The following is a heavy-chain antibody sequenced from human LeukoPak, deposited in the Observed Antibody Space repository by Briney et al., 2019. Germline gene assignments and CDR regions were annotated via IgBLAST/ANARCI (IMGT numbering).Heavy chain of an antibody. D-gene: IGHD5-24*01. CDR2: INPNSGGT. V-gene: IGHV1-2*02. CDR1: GYTFTGYY. CDR3: ARDLRGGYNRGLNYYYYGMDV. Sequence: GASVKVSCKASGYTFTGYYMHWVRQAPGQGLEWMGWINPNSGGTNYAQKFQGRVTITADKSTSTAYMELSSLRSEDTAVYYCARDLRGGYNRGLNYYYYGMDVWGQGTTVTVSS. J-gene: IGHJ6*02.